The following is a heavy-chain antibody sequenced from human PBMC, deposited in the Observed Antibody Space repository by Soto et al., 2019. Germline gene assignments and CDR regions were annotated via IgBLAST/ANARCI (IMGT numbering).Heavy chain of an antibody. CDR1: GFTFSSSA. J-gene: IGHJ4*02. D-gene: IGHD1-26*01. CDR3: ASDRFRGTYYLRGVTYFFEE. V-gene: IGHV3-7*03. Sequence: PGGSLRLSCAACGFTFSSSAMTWVRQAPGKGLEWVANIKQDESEKNYLDSVKGRFTISRDNAKNSLYLQMNSLRAEDTAVYYCASDRFRGTYYLRGVTYFFEEWGQGAPVTVSS. CDR2: IKQDESEK.